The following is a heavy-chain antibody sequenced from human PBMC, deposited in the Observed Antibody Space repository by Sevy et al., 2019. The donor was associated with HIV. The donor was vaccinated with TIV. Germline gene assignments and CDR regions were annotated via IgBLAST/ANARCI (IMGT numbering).Heavy chain of an antibody. V-gene: IGHV4-31*03. J-gene: IGHJ6*02. CDR1: GGSISSGGYY. CDR2: IYYSGST. D-gene: IGHD3-10*01. Sequence: SETLSLTCTVSGGSISSGGYYWSWISQHPGKGLEWIGYIYYSGSTYYNPSLKSRVTISVDTSKNQFSLKLSSVTAADTAVYYCARGQGLLWFGEALGMDVWGQGTTVTVSS. CDR3: ARGQGLLWFGEALGMDV.